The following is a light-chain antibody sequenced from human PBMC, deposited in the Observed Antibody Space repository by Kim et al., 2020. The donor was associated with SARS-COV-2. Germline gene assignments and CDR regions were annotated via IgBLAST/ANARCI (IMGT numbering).Light chain of an antibody. J-gene: IGLJ3*02. CDR3: ETWDSNTRV. Sequence: QLVLTQSSSASASLGSSVNLTCTLSSGHSSYIIAWHQQQPGKAPRYLMKLEGSGSYNKGSGVPDRFSGSSSGADRYLTISNLQSEDEADYYCETWDSNTRVFGGGTQLTVL. CDR2: LEGSGSY. CDR1: SGHSSYI. V-gene: IGLV4-60*03.